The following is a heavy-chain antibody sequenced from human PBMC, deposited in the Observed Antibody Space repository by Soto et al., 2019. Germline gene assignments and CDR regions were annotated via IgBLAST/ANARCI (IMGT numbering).Heavy chain of an antibody. D-gene: IGHD3-3*01. CDR3: ARGEGDDFWSGYSLGFDY. V-gene: IGHV3-21*01. CDR2: ISSSSSYI. CDR1: GFTFISYS. J-gene: IGHJ4*02. Sequence: PGGSLRLSCAASGFTFISYSMNWVRQAPGKGLEWVSSISSSSSYIYYADSVKGRFTISRDNAKNSLYLQMNSLRAEDTAVYYCARGEGDDFWSGYSLGFDYWGQGTLVTVSS.